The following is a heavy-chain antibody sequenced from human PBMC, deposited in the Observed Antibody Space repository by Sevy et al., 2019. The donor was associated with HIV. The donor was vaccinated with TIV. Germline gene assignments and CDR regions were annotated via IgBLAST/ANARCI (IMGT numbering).Heavy chain of an antibody. Sequence: GGSLRLSCAASGFTFSNYNMNWVRKAPGKGLEWVSSISSSSNYISYADSMKGRFTISRDNAKNSLYLQMNSLRAEDTAVYYCARVVAYCSGGSCFPGYYYGMGVWGQGTTVTVSS. CDR2: ISSSSNYI. CDR1: GFTFSNYN. V-gene: IGHV3-21*01. J-gene: IGHJ6*02. CDR3: ARVVAYCSGGSCFPGYYYGMGV. D-gene: IGHD2-15*01.